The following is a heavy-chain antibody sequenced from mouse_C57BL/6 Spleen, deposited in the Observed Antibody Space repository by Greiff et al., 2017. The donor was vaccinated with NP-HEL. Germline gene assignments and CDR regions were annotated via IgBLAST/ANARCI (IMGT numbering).Heavy chain of an antibody. D-gene: IGHD2-1*01. Sequence: QVQLQQPGAELVMPGASVKLSCKASGYTFTSYWMHWVKQRPGQGLEWIGEIDPSDSYTNYNQKFKGKSTLTVDKSSSTAYMQLSSLTSEDSAVYYCARGEGNWPFDYWGQGTTLTVSS. J-gene: IGHJ2*01. CDR2: IDPSDSYT. V-gene: IGHV1-69*01. CDR3: ARGEGNWPFDY. CDR1: GYTFTSYW.